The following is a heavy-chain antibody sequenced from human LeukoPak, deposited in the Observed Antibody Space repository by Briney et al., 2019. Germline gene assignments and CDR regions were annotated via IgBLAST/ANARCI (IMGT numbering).Heavy chain of an antibody. J-gene: IGHJ4*02. CDR2: IYYSGST. CDR3: ASSRTYQPYYFDY. CDR1: GGSTSSYY. Sequence: KPSETLSLTCAVSGGSTSSYYRSWIRQPPGKGLEWIGYIYYSGSTNYNPSLKSRVTISVDTSKNQFSLKLSSVTAADTAVYYCASSRTYQPYYFDYWGQGTLVTVSS. V-gene: IGHV4-59*01. D-gene: IGHD3-16*01.